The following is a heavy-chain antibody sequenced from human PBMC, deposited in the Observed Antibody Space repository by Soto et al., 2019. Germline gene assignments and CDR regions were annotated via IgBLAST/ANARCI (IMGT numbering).Heavy chain of an antibody. D-gene: IGHD2-15*01. CDR3: AREKVVAATPYYYYGMDV. J-gene: IGHJ6*02. CDR2: INPNSGGT. CDR1: GYTFTGYY. Sequence: ASVKVSCKASGYTFTGYYMHWVRQAPGQGPEWMGWINPNSGGTNYAQKFQGRVTMTRDTSISTAYMELSRLRSDDTAVYYCAREKVVAATPYYYYGMDVWGQGTTVTVSS. V-gene: IGHV1-2*02.